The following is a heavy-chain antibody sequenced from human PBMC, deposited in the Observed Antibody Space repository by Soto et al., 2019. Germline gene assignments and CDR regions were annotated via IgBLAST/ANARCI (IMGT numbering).Heavy chain of an antibody. CDR1: GGSITSANYY. Sequence: VQLPESGPGLVKPSQTLSLSCSISGGSITSANYYWTWIRLFPGKGLEWIGYIYSSGTTHYNPSLKSRATISLDTTNNQFSLEVKSATAADTAVYYCARMGLRLGELSRNWFDPWGQGSLVTVSS. J-gene: IGHJ5*02. V-gene: IGHV4-31*03. CDR3: ARMGLRLGELSRNWFDP. D-gene: IGHD3-16*02. CDR2: IYSSGTT.